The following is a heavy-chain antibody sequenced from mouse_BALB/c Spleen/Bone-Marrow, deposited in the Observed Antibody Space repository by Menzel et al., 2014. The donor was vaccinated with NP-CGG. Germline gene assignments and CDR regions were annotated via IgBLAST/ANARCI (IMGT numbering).Heavy chain of an antibody. J-gene: IGHJ2*01. V-gene: IGHV1S22*01. CDR1: GYTFTSYW. CDR2: IYPGSGST. Sequence: LQESGSELVRPGASVRLSCKASGYTFTSYWMHWVKQRHGQGLEWIGNIYPGSGSTNYDEKFKSKGTLTVDTSSSTAYMHLSSLTSEGSAVYYCTSWDYWGQGTTLTVSS. CDR3: TSWDY.